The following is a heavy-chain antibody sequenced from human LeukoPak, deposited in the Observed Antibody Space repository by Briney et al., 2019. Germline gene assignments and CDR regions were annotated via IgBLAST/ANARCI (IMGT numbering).Heavy chain of an antibody. V-gene: IGHV3-9*01. CDR3: AKDRYGGSSTHLEY. D-gene: IGHD1-26*01. Sequence: GGSLGPSCAASGFTFSSYAMSWVRQAPGKGLEWVSGISWNSGSIGYADSVKGRFTISRDNAKNSLYLQMNSLRAEDTALYYCAKDRYGGSSTHLEYWGQGTLVTVSS. CDR2: ISWNSGSI. J-gene: IGHJ4*02. CDR1: GFTFSSYA.